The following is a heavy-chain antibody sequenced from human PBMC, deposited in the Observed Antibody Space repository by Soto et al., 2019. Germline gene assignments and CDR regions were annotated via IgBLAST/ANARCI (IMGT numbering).Heavy chain of an antibody. V-gene: IGHV3-30-3*01. CDR2: ISYDGSNK. D-gene: IGHD6-19*01. CDR3: ARGVAVAGTDR. CDR1: GFTFSSYA. J-gene: IGHJ4*02. Sequence: QVQLVESGGGVVQPGRSLRLSCAASGFTFSSYAMHWVRQAPGKGLEWVAVISYDGSNKYYADSVKGRFTISRDNSKITLYLQMNSLRAEDTAVYYCARGVAVAGTDRWGQGTMVTVSS.